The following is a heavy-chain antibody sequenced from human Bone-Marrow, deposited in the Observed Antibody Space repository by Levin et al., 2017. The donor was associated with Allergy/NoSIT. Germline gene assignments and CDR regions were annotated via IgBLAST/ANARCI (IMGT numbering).Heavy chain of an antibody. J-gene: IGHJ4*02. V-gene: IGHV1-8*01. Sequence: GESLKISCKASGYTFTSYDINWVRQATGQGLEWMGWMNPNSGNTGYAQKFQGRVTMTRNTSISTAYMELSSLRSEDTAVYYCARAPPRQWLVLIPTYYFDYWGQGTLVTVSS. CDR1: GYTFTSYD. CDR2: MNPNSGNT. CDR3: ARAPPRQWLVLIPTYYFDY. D-gene: IGHD6-19*01.